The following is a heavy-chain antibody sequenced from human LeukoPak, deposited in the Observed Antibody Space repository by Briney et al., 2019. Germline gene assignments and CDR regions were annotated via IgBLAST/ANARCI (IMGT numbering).Heavy chain of an antibody. J-gene: IGHJ3*02. CDR2: INAGNGNT. CDR3: ARDGSCCSSTSCYGGAFDI. V-gene: IGHV1-3*01. CDR1: GYTFTSYA. D-gene: IGHD2-2*01. Sequence: RASVKVSCKASGYTFTSYAMHWVRQAPGQRLEWMGWINAGNGNTKYSQKFQGRVTITRDTSASTAYMELSSLRSEDTAVYYCARDGSCCSSTSCYGGAFDIWGQGTMVTVSS.